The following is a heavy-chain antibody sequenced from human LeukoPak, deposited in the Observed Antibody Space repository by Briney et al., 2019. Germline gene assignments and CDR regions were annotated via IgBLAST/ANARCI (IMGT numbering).Heavy chain of an antibody. CDR1: GYTFTTYG. CDR3: ARDLLVAGSPDPLAF. CDR2: IRSYNGHT. J-gene: IGHJ4*02. D-gene: IGHD6-19*01. V-gene: IGHV1-18*01. Sequence: ASVKVSCTASGYTFTTYGISWVRQAPGQGLEWVGWIRSYNGHTNYARRLQGRVTMTTDTSTTTVYMELRNLRSDDTAVYYCARDLLVAGSPDPLAFWGRGTLVTVSS.